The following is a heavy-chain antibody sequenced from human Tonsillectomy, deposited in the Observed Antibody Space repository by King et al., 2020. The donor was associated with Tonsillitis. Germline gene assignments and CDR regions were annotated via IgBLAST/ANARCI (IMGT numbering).Heavy chain of an antibody. CDR1: GFTFRSYW. J-gene: IGHJ6*03. Sequence: VQLVESGVGLVQPGGSLRLSCAASGFTFRSYWMHWVLQVPGKGLVWVSRINSDGSSISYADSVKCRFPISRDNAKNTLYLQMNSLRAGDTALYYCARDHDFWEVDSYYMDVWGKGTTVTVSS. CDR2: INSDGSSI. V-gene: IGHV3-74*01. D-gene: IGHD3-3*01. CDR3: ARDHDFWEVDSYYMDV.